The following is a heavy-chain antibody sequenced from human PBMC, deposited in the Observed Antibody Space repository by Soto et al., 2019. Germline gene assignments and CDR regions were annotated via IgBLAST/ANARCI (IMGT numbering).Heavy chain of an antibody. V-gene: IGHV3-30*07. J-gene: IGHJ4*02. Sequence: SVEGRFTISRDNSKNTLYLQMNSLRAEDTVVCYCARVPGNDEAIDYWRQGTRVIVSS. CDR3: ARVPGNDEAIDY.